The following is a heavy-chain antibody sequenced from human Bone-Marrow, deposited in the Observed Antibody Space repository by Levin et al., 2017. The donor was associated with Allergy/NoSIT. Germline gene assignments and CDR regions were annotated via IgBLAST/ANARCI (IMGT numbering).Heavy chain of an antibody. CDR1: GGSFSGYY. V-gene: IGHV4-34*01. J-gene: IGHJ6*02. Sequence: SQTLSLTCAVYGGSFSGYYWSWIRQPPGKGLEWIGEINHSGSTNYNPSLKSRVTISVDTSKNQFSLKLSSVTAADTAVYYCARGSTDILTGPYSLYYYYYGMDGWGQGTTVTVSS. D-gene: IGHD3-9*01. CDR3: ARGSTDILTGPYSLYYYYYGMDG. CDR2: INHSGST.